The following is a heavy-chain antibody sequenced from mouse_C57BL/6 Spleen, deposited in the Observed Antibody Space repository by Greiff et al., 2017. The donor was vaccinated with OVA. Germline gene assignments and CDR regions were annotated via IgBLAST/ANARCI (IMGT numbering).Heavy chain of an antibody. Sequence: VQLKQSGPELVKPGASVKIPCKASGYTFTDYNMDWVKQSHGKSLEWIGDINPNNGGTIYNQKFKGKATLTVDKSSSTAYMELRSLTSEDTAVYYCARSLDYYGSSYDYWGQGTTLTVSS. CDR2: INPNNGGT. D-gene: IGHD1-1*01. V-gene: IGHV1-18*01. CDR1: GYTFTDYN. J-gene: IGHJ2*01. CDR3: ARSLDYYGSSYDY.